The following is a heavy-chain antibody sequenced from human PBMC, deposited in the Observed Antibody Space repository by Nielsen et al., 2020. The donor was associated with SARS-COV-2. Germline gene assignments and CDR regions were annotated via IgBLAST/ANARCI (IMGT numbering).Heavy chain of an antibody. J-gene: IGHJ6*02. Sequence: GGSLRLSCAASGFAFSSYAMHWVRQAPGKGLEWVAVISYDGSNKYYADPVKGRFTISRDNSKNTLYLQMNSLRAEDTAVYYCAKDRPYGMDVWGQGTTVTVSS. CDR1: GFAFSSYA. CDR3: AKDRPYGMDV. V-gene: IGHV3-30-3*01. CDR2: ISYDGSNK.